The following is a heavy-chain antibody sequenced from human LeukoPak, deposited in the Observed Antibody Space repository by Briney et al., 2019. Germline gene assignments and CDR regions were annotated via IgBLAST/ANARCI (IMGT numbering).Heavy chain of an antibody. CDR2: ISAYNGNT. CDR1: GYTFTSYG. CDR3: ARANGYSSSWYGWHYYYYGMDV. Sequence: GASVKVSCKASGYTFTSYGISWVRQAPGQGVEWMGWISAYNGNTNYAQKLQGRVTMTTDTSTSTAYMELRSLRSDDTAVYYCARANGYSSSWYGWHYYYYGMDVWGQGTTVTVSS. J-gene: IGHJ6*02. V-gene: IGHV1-18*01. D-gene: IGHD6-13*01.